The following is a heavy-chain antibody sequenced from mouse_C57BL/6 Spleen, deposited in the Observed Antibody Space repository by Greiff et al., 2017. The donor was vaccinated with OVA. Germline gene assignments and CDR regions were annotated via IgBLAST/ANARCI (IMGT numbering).Heavy chain of an antibody. CDR3: ASYYDYAGYCYV. Sequence: EESGPGLVKPSQSLSLTCSASGYSITSGYFWYWIRQLPGNKLEWMGYISYDGCNNYNPSLKNRFSITRDKSKNQFFLKLNSVTTEDTATYYCASYYDYAGYCYVWGTGTTVTVSS. CDR2: ISYDGCN. D-gene: IGHD2-4*01. V-gene: IGHV3-6*01. J-gene: IGHJ1*03. CDR1: GYSITSGYF.